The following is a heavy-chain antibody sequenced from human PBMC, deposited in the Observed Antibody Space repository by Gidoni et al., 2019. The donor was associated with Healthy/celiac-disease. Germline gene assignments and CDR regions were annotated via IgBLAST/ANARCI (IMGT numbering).Heavy chain of an antibody. CDR2: IWYDGSNK. D-gene: IGHD2-15*01. CDR3: AREGGYCSGGCYSV. J-gene: IGHJ3*01. CDR1: GFPFSSYG. Sequence: QVQLLVSGGGVGQSGRSLRLSGASSGFPFSSYGMQWVRQAPGKGLEWVSVIWYDGSNKYYADSVKGRFIISRDNSKNTLYLQMNSLRAEDTAVYYCAREGGYCSGGCYSVWGQGTMVTVSS. V-gene: IGHV3-33*01.